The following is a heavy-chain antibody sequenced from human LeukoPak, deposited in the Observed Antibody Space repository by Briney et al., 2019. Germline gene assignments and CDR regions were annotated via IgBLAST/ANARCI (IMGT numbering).Heavy chain of an antibody. V-gene: IGHV4-4*07. CDR1: GGPISGYY. J-gene: IGHJ5*02. D-gene: IGHD2-2*01. CDR2: IHTNGDT. Sequence: SETLSLTCTVSGGPISGYYWTWLRQTAGKGLEWIGRIHTNGDTKYNPSLKSRVTMSLDTSKSQFSLRLTSVTAADTAVYYCAKWGVVPAVVDLWGQGILVTVSS. CDR3: AKWGVVPAVVDL.